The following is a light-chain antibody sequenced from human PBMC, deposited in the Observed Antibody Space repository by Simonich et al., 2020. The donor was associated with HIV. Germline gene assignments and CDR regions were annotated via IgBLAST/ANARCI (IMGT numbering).Light chain of an antibody. CDR2: AAY. Sequence: DIQMTQSPSSLSASVGDRVTITCHASQDIKNYLNWYQQKPGKAPKLLINAAYRLESGVPSRFSGSGSGTEYTLTISSLQPEDFATYYCQQYYSSLITFGGGTKVEIK. CDR3: QQYYSSLIT. CDR1: QDIKNY. J-gene: IGKJ4*01. V-gene: IGKV1-NL1*01.